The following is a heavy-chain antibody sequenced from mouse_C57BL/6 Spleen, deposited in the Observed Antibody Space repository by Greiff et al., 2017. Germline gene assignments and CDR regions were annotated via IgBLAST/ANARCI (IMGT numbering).Heavy chain of an antibody. D-gene: IGHD1-1*01. Sequence: VQLQQPGTELVKPGASVKLSCKASGYTFTSSWMHWVKQRPGQGLEWIGNINPSNGGTNYNEKFKSKATLTVDNSSSTAYMQLSSRTSEDSAVYYCARGYGSIWGDYWGQGTSVTVSS. CDR3: ARGYGSIWGDY. V-gene: IGHV1-53*01. CDR2: INPSNGGT. CDR1: GYTFTSSW. J-gene: IGHJ4*01.